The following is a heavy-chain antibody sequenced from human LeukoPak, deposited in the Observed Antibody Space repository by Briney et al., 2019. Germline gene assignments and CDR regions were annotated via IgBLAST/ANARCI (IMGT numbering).Heavy chain of an antibody. J-gene: IGHJ4*02. D-gene: IGHD2-15*01. CDR2: ISSSSSYI. CDR1: GFTFSSYS. V-gene: IGHV3-21*01. CDR3: ARDVGYCSGGSCFQYYFDY. Sequence: PGGSLRLSCVASGFTFSSYSMNWVRQAPGKGLEWVSSISSSSSYIHYADSVKGRFTISRDNAKNSLYLQMNSLRAEDTAVYYCARDVGYCSGGSCFQYYFDYWGQGTLVTVSS.